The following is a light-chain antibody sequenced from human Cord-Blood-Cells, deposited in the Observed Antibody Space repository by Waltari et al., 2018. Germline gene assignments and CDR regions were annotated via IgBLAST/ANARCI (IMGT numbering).Light chain of an antibody. Sequence: DIVMTQSPLSLPATPGEPASISCRSSQSLLHSNGYNYLDWYLQKPGQSPQLLMYLGSNRVSGVPDRFSGSGSGTDFTLKISRVEAEDVGVYYCMQALQTPYSFGQGTKLEI. CDR1: QSLLHSNGYNY. CDR2: LGS. CDR3: MQALQTPYS. J-gene: IGKJ2*03. V-gene: IGKV2-28*01.